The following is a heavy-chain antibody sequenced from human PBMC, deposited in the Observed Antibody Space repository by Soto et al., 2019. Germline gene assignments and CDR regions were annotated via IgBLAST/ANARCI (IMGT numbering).Heavy chain of an antibody. D-gene: IGHD4-17*01. Sequence: GGSLRLSCAASGFTLSSYGMHWVRQAPGKGLEWVAVISYDGSNKYYADSVKGRFTISRDNSKNTLYLQMNSLRAEDTAVYYCAKDVDYGDYGGYYGMDVWGQGTTVTVSS. J-gene: IGHJ6*02. V-gene: IGHV3-30*18. CDR3: AKDVDYGDYGGYYGMDV. CDR1: GFTLSSYG. CDR2: ISYDGSNK.